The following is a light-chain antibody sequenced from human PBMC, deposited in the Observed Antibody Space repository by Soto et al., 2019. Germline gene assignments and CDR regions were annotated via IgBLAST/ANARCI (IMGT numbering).Light chain of an antibody. CDR3: SSYAGSNNYVV. J-gene: IGLJ2*01. Sequence: QSALTQPPSASGSPGQSVTISCTGTSSDVGGYNYVSWYQQHPGKAPKLMIYEVTKRPSGVPDRFSGSKSGSTDSLTVSGLQAEDEADYYCSSYAGSNNYVVFGGGTKLTVL. V-gene: IGLV2-8*01. CDR1: SSDVGGYNY. CDR2: EVT.